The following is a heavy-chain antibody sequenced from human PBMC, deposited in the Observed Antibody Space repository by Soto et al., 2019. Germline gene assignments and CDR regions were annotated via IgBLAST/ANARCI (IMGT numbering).Heavy chain of an antibody. Sequence: PGGSLRLSXAASGFSFSDYYMDWVRQAPGKGLEWVGRARNKANSYTTDYAASVRGRFTISRDDSKNSLYLQMNSLKTEDTAVYYCVRDAYCYGDCPRGFDPWGQGTLVTVSS. V-gene: IGHV3-72*01. CDR2: ARNKANSYTT. CDR3: VRDAYCYGDCPRGFDP. D-gene: IGHD2-21*02. CDR1: GFSFSDYY. J-gene: IGHJ5*02.